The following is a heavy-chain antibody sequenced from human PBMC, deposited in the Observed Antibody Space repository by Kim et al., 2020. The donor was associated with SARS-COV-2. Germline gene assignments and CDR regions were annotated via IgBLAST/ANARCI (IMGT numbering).Heavy chain of an antibody. CDR3: ARAPYCTSTTCYGGATNWFDP. CDR1: GGSINGYY. Sequence: SETLSLTCTDSGGSINGYYWSWIRQPPGKGLEWIGYIYYSGINNYTPSLRSRVTMSVDTSKNQFSLRLSSVTAADTAVYYCARAPYCTSTTCYGGATNWFDPWGQGTLVTVSS. D-gene: IGHD2-2*01. V-gene: IGHV4-59*13. CDR2: IYYSGIN. J-gene: IGHJ5*02.